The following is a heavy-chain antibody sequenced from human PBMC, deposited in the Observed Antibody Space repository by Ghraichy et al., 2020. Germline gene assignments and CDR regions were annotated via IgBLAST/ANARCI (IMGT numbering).Heavy chain of an antibody. CDR3: ARVHDYGDYWDDY. CDR2: ISSSSSYI. J-gene: IGHJ4*02. Sequence: GGSLRLSCAASGFTFSSYSMHWVRQAPGKGLEWVSSISSSSSYIYYADSVKGRFTISRDNAKNSLYLQMNSLRAEDTAVYYCARVHDYGDYWDDYWGQGTLVTVSS. V-gene: IGHV3-21*01. CDR1: GFTFSSYS. D-gene: IGHD4-17*01.